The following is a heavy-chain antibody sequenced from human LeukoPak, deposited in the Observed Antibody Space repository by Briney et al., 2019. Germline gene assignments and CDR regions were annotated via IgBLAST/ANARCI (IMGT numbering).Heavy chain of an antibody. V-gene: IGHV4-59*08. CDR2: IYYSGST. J-gene: IGHJ4*02. Sequence: SETLSLTCTVSGGSISSYYWSWIRQPPGKGLEWIGYIYYSGSTNYNPSLKSRVTISVDTSKNQSSLKLSSVTAADTAVYYCATSLAQCSSCPFDYWGQGTLVTVSS. D-gene: IGHD2-2*01. CDR3: ATSLAQCSSCPFDY. CDR1: GGSISSYY.